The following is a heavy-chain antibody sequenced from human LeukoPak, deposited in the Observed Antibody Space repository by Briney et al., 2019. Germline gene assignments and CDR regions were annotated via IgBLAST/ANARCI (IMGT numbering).Heavy chain of an antibody. Sequence: PSETLSLICTVSDGSITNYYWSWIRQPPGKRLEWIGYISYSGSTNYNPSLKSRVTISLDMSNNRFSLKLNSVTAADTAVYYCAGYTSGWYSDCWGQGTLVTVSS. CDR2: ISYSGST. CDR1: DGSITNYY. V-gene: IGHV4-59*01. J-gene: IGHJ4*02. D-gene: IGHD6-19*01. CDR3: AGYTSGWYSDC.